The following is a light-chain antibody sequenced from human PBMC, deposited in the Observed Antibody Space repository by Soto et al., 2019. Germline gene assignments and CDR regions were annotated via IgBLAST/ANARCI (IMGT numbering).Light chain of an antibody. CDR2: DAS. V-gene: IGKV1-5*01. CDR3: QQRNSYPRT. CDR1: QSISSW. J-gene: IGKJ2*01. Sequence: DIQMTQSPSTLSASVGDRVTITCRASQSISSWLAWYQQKPGKAPKLLIYDASSLESGVPSRFSGSGSGTEFTLTISSLQPDDSATYYCQQRNSYPRTFGQGTKVDIK.